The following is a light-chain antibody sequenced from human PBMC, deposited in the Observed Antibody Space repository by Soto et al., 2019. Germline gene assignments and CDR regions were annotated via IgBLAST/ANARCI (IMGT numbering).Light chain of an antibody. CDR3: QQYGGSPLT. CDR1: QSVRSSY. Sequence: EIVLTQSPGTLSLSPGERATLSCRASQSVRSSYLAWYQQKPGQSPRLLIYTASNRANGIPNRFSGSGSGTDFTLTISRLEPEDFAVYYCQQYGGSPLTVGQGTKVEIK. CDR2: TAS. V-gene: IGKV3-20*01. J-gene: IGKJ1*01.